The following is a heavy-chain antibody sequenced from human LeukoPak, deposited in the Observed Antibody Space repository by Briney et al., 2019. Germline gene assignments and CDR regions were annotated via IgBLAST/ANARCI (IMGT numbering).Heavy chain of an antibody. CDR3: ARQGGPTVVTPNYFDY. CDR1: GFTFDDYA. D-gene: IGHD4-23*01. J-gene: IGHJ4*02. Sequence: GRSLRLSCAASGFTFDDYAMHWVRQAPGKGLEWVSGISWNSGSIGYADSVKGRFTTSRDNAKNSLYLQMNSLRAEDTALYYCARQGGPTVVTPNYFDYWGQGTLVTVSS. V-gene: IGHV3-9*01. CDR2: ISWNSGSI.